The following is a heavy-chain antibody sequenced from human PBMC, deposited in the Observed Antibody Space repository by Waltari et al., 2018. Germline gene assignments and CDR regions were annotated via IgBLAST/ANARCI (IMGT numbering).Heavy chain of an antibody. CDR3: AKCGGLLWFKESRYMDV. CDR2: ISYDGSQK. D-gene: IGHD3-10*01. V-gene: IGHV3-30*18. CDR1: GFTSTNYG. Sequence: QVQLVESGGGVVQPGRSLRLSCAAPGFTSTNYGMHWVRQAPGKGLEWVAVISYDGSQKHYADSLKGRFTISRDNSKKTLYLEMNSLRTEDTAVYYCAKCGGLLWFKESRYMDVWGKGTTVTVSS. J-gene: IGHJ6*03.